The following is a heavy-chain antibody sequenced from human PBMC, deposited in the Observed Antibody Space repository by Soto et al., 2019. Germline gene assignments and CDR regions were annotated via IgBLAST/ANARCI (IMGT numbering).Heavy chain of an antibody. D-gene: IGHD1-7*01. CDR2: IWYDGSNK. V-gene: IGHV3-33*01. Sequence: QVQLVESGGAVVQPGRSLRLSCAASGFTCSTYGMHWVRQAPGKGLEWVAVIWYDGSNKYYGDSVKGRFTISRDNSKNTLYLQLNSLRADDTAVYYCARGNYHDCYGMDVWGQGTTVTVSS. CDR1: GFTCSTYG. CDR3: ARGNYHDCYGMDV. J-gene: IGHJ6*02.